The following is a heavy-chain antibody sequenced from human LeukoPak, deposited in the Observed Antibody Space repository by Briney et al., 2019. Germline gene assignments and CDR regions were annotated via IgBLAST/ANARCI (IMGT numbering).Heavy chain of an antibody. CDR3: AGGVARYYFDY. CDR2: IIPIFGTA. V-gene: IGHV1-69*06. J-gene: IGHJ4*02. CDR1: GGTFSSYA. D-gene: IGHD2-15*01. Sequence: WASVKVSCKASGGTFSSYAISWVRQAPGQGLEWMGGIIPIFGTANYAQKFQGRVTITADKSTSTAYMELSSLRSEDTAVYYCAGGVARYYFDYWGQGTLVTVSS.